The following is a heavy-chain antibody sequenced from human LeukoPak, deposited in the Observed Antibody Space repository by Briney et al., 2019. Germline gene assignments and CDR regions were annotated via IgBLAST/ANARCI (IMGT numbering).Heavy chain of an antibody. D-gene: IGHD5-18*01. V-gene: IGHV3-7*03. Sequence: PGGSLRLSCAASGFTFSSYWMSWVRQAPGKGLEWVANIKQDGSEKYYVDSVKGRFTISRDNAKNSLYLQMNSLRAEDTAVYYCAKVARGYSYVSYYYGMDVWGQGTTVTVSS. J-gene: IGHJ6*02. CDR2: IKQDGSEK. CDR3: AKVARGYSYVSYYYGMDV. CDR1: GFTFSSYW.